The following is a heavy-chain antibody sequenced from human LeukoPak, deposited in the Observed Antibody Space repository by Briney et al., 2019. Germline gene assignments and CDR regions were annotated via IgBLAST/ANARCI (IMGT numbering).Heavy chain of an antibody. CDR1: GGPFNGYY. CDR2: INHSGST. CDR3: ARTTEGGYTYGYFYYYYMDV. V-gene: IGHV4-34*01. Sequence: SETLSLTCAVYGGPFNGYYWSWIRQPPGKGLEWIGEINHSGSTNYNPSLKSRVTISVDTSKNQFSLKLSSVTAADTAVYYCARTTEGGYTYGYFYYYYMDVWGKGTTVTISS. J-gene: IGHJ6*03. D-gene: IGHD5-18*01.